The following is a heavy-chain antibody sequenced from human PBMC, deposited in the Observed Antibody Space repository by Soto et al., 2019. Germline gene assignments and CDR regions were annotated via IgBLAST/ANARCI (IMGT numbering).Heavy chain of an antibody. Sequence: PGGSLRLSCAASGFTVSSNYMSWVHQAPGKGLEWVSVIYSGGSTYYADSVKGRFTISRDNSKNTLYLQMNSLRAEDTAVYYCARGTDDYGGNYYYYGMDVWGQGTTVTVSS. J-gene: IGHJ6*02. CDR3: ARGTDDYGGNYYYYGMDV. D-gene: IGHD4-17*01. V-gene: IGHV3-53*01. CDR1: GFTVSSNY. CDR2: IYSGGST.